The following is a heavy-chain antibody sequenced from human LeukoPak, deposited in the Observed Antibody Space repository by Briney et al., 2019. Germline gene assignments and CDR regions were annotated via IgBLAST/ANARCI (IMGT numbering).Heavy chain of an antibody. CDR3: AKEGYDILTGYRTNWFDP. J-gene: IGHJ5*02. D-gene: IGHD3-9*01. Sequence: PGGSLRLSCEASGFTFSIYAMTWVRQAPGKGLEWVSTFTNHHTTYYTDSVKGRFTISRDNSKNTLYLQMDSVRPEDTAVYYCAKEGYDILTGYRTNWFDPWGQRTLVTVSS. CDR1: GFTFSIYA. CDR2: FTNHHTT. V-gene: IGHV3-23*01.